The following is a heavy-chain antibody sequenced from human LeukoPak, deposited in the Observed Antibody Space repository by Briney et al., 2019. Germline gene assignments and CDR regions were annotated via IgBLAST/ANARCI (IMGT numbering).Heavy chain of an antibody. V-gene: IGHV3-69-1*01. D-gene: IGHD2-15*01. CDR1: EFSVGSNY. CDR2: ISSSSYI. Sequence: PGGSLRLSCAASEFSVGSNYMTWVRQAPGKGLEWVSFISSSSYIYYGDSVKGRFTISRDNAKNSLYLQMNSLRAEDTAVYYCARDSVVVAATPTYFDYWGQGTLVTVSS. CDR3: ARDSVVVAATPTYFDY. J-gene: IGHJ4*02.